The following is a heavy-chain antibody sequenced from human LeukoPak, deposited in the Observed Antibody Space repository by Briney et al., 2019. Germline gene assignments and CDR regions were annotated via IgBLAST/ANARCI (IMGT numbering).Heavy chain of an antibody. CDR1: GGSISNYA. CDR2: IYYRGST. CDR3: ARHSRDNWNYAEY. V-gene: IGHV4-59*08. J-gene: IGHJ4*02. Sequence: SETLSLTCTVSGGSISNYAWSWIRQSPGKGLEWIGYIYYRGSTNYNPSLKSRVSISVDTSKNQFSLKLSSVTAADTAVYYCARHSRDNWNYAEYWGQGTLVTVSS. D-gene: IGHD1-20*01.